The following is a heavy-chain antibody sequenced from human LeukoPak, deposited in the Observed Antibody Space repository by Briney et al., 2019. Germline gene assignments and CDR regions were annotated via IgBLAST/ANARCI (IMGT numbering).Heavy chain of an antibody. CDR3: ARNTGWGIYNWFDP. V-gene: IGHV3-48*03. CDR2: ISSSGSTI. D-gene: IGHD3-16*01. Sequence: GGSLRLSCAASGFTFSSYEMNWVRQAPGKGLEWVSYISSSGSTIYYAASVKGRFTISRHNAKNSLYLQMNSLRAEDTAVYYWARNTGWGIYNWFDPWGQGTLVTVSS. CDR1: GFTFSSYE. J-gene: IGHJ5*02.